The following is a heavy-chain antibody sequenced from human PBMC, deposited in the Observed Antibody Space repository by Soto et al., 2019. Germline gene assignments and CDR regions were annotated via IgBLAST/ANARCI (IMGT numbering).Heavy chain of an antibody. CDR2: IWYDGSNK. D-gene: IGHD1-26*01. V-gene: IGHV3-33*06. CDR1: GFTFSSYG. J-gene: IGHJ4*02. Sequence: GGSLRLSCAASGFTFSSYGMHWVRQAPGKGLEWVAVIWYDGSNKYYADSVKGRFTISRDNSKNTLYLQMNSLRAEDTAVYYWGEGNPSGQSGGQGTRVTVS. CDR3: GEGNPSGQS.